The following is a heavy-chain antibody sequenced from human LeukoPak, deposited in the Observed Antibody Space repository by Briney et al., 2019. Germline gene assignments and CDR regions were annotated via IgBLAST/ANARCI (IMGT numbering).Heavy chain of an antibody. V-gene: IGHV3-21*04. CDR3: ARDSSMLRGPMVIYYFDF. D-gene: IGHD3-10*01. J-gene: IGHJ4*02. CDR1: GFTFSSYK. CDR2: ISSGSSYI. Sequence: NPGGSLRLSCAASGFTFSSYKMNWVRQAPGKGLEWVSSISSGSSYIYYADSVKGRFTISRDNAKNSLYLQMNSLRAEDTAVYYCARDSSMLRGPMVIYYFDFWGQGTLVTVSS.